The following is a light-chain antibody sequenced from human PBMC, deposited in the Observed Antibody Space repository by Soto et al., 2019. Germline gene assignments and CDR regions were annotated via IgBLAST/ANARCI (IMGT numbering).Light chain of an antibody. CDR3: QQRYNWPPLT. J-gene: IGKJ5*01. V-gene: IGKV3-11*01. CDR1: QLFSSN. CDR2: GAS. Sequence: DIVMTQSPATLSVSQGESVTLSCRASQLFSSNLAWYQRRPGQAPRLLIYGASSGATGIPDRFSGSGSGTDFTLTISSLEPEDFAIYYCQQRYNWPPLTFGQGTRLEIK.